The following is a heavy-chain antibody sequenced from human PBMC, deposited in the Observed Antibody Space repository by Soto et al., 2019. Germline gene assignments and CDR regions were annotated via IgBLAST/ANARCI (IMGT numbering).Heavy chain of an antibody. V-gene: IGHV4-39*07. CDR3: LCLSWVEYGGIFYP. J-gene: IGHJ5*02. CDR2: IYYSGTT. D-gene: IGHD2-15*01. CDR1: GDSITTNSYF. Sequence: SETLSLTCTVSGDSITTNSYFWAWIRQPPGKGLEWIGSIYYSGTTYYNPSLKSRVTISVDTSKNEFSLKLSSVTAADTAVYYCLCLSWVEYGGIFYPWGQGSLVPVSS.